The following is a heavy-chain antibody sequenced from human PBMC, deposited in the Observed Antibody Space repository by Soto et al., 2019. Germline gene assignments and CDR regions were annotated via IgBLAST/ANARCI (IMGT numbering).Heavy chain of an antibody. D-gene: IGHD3-22*01. CDR1: GFSLSNSGVG. V-gene: IGHV2-5*02. J-gene: IGHJ4*02. Sequence: QITLKEVGPTLVKPTESLTLTCIFSGFSLSNSGVGVGWLRQPPGKALERLALIYWADERGYSASRRSRPTITKHPSNNQLVTTMTNMDPMDTATYYCAHRPSYDPSGAFDYRGPRTLVTVSS. CDR3: AHRPSYDPSGAFDY. CDR2: IYWADER.